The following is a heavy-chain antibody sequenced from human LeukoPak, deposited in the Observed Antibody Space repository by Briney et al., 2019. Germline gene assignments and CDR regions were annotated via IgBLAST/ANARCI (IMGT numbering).Heavy chain of an antibody. CDR2: MNPNSGNT. CDR1: VYSFTSYD. J-gene: IGHJ6*03. Sequence: ASVKVSCKASVYSFTSYDINWVRQATAQGLEWMGWMNPNSGNTGYAQKFQGRVTITRNTSISTAYMELSSLRSEDTAVYYCARGPVTTSLNYYYYYMDVWGKGTTVTVSS. D-gene: IGHD4-11*01. CDR3: ARGPVTTSLNYYYYYMDV. V-gene: IGHV1-8*03.